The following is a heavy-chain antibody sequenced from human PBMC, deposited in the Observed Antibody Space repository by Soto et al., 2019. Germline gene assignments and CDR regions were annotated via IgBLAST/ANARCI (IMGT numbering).Heavy chain of an antibody. CDR3: ASDRYSLAY. CDR1: GFTFNYYW. D-gene: IGHD5-12*01. CDR2: INRDGSTA. J-gene: IGHJ4*02. Sequence: GGSLRLSCEGSGFTFNYYWIHWVRQTPGMGLEWVSGINRDGSTATYADSVKGRFTISRDNAKNTVFLQMDSLRGEDTAVYFCASDRYSLAYWGLGTLVTVSS. V-gene: IGHV3-74*03.